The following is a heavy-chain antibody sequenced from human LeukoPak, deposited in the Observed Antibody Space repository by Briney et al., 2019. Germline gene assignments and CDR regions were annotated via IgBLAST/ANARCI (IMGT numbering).Heavy chain of an antibody. D-gene: IGHD6-19*01. CDR3: AKELSSCWYKAHPFDY. CDR2: ISGSGGST. J-gene: IGHJ4*02. CDR1: GFTFSGYA. Sequence: GGSLRLSCAASGFTFSGYAMSWVRQAPGKGLEWVSAISGSGGSTYYADSVKGRFTISRDNSKSTLYLQMNSLRAEDTAVYYCAKELSSCWYKAHPFDYWGQGTLVTVSS. V-gene: IGHV3-23*01.